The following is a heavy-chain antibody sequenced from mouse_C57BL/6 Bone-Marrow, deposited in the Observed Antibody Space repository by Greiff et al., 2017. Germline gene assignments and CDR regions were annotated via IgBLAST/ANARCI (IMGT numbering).Heavy chain of an antibody. CDR3: ATGTGTDVFAY. V-gene: IGHV5-17*01. CDR2: ISSGSSTI. CDR1: GFTFSDYG. J-gene: IGHJ3*01. D-gene: IGHD4-1*01. Sequence: EVHLVESGGGLVKPGGSLKLSCAASGFTFSDYGMHWVRQAPEKGLEWVAYISSGSSTIYYADTVKGRFTISRDNAKNTLFLQMTSLRSEDTAMYYCATGTGTDVFAYWGQGTLVTVSA.